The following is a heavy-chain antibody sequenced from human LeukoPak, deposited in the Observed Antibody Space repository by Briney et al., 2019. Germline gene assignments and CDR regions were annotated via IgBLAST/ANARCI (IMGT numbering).Heavy chain of an antibody. V-gene: IGHV1-2*02. J-gene: IGHJ4*02. Sequence: ASVKVSCKTSGYIFTDYYMHWVRQAPGQGLEWMGWINPNSGGTNYAQKFQGRVTMTRDTSISTAYMELSRLRSDDTAVYYCERGSDCSSTSCYQGDYWGQGTLVTVSS. CDR2: INPNSGGT. D-gene: IGHD2-2*01. CDR3: ERGSDCSSTSCYQGDY. CDR1: GYIFTDYY.